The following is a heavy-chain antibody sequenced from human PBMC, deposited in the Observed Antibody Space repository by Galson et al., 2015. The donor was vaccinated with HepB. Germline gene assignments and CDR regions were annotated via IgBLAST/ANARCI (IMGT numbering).Heavy chain of an antibody. V-gene: IGHV1-3*01. J-gene: IGHJ3*02. CDR1: GYTFTSYA. CDR3: ARAMSTLNAFDI. Sequence: SVKVSCKASGYTFTSYAMHWVRQAPGQRLEWMGWINAGNGNTKYSQKFQGRVTITRDTSASTAYMELSSLRSEDTAVYYCARAMSTLNAFDIWGQGTMVTVSS. CDR2: INAGNGNT.